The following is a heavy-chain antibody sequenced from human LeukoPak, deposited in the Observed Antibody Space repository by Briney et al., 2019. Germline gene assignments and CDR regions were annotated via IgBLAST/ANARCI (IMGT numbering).Heavy chain of an antibody. Sequence: GGSLRLSCAASGFTFSSYGMHWVRQAPGKGLEWAAVIWYDGSNKYYADSVKGRFTISRDNSKNTLYLQLNSLRAEDTAVYYCAKDEVGGGNLDYWGQGTLVTVSS. J-gene: IGHJ4*02. V-gene: IGHV3-33*06. CDR1: GFTFSSYG. CDR2: IWYDGSNK. CDR3: AKDEVGGGNLDY. D-gene: IGHD2-15*01.